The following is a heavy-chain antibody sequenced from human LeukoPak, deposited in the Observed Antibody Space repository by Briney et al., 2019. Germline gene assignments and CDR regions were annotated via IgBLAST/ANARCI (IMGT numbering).Heavy chain of an antibody. J-gene: IGHJ5*02. Sequence: SETLSLTRTVSGGSITSTSFYWGWIRQPPGKGLAWLGSIYYSGSTYDNPSLKSRVTISVDRSKNQFSLKLSSVTAADTAVYYCARLYYDSRGYYWFDRWGHRTLVTVSS. V-gene: IGHV4-39*01. CDR1: GGSITSTSFY. CDR3: ARLYYDSRGYYWFDR. CDR2: IYYSGST. D-gene: IGHD3-22*01.